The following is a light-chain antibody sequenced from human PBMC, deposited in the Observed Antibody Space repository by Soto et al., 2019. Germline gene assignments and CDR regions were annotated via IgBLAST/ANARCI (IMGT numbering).Light chain of an antibody. CDR2: EVN. CDR1: YSDIGAYNY. J-gene: IGLJ1*01. CDR3: SSYTTSAPYV. V-gene: IGLV2-8*01. Sequence: QSALTQPPSASGSPGQSVTISCTGTYSDIGAYNYVSWYQQAPGKAPKLVIYEVNKRPSGVPNRFSGSKSGNTASLTVSGLQAEDEADYYCSSYTTSAPYVFGSGTKLTVL.